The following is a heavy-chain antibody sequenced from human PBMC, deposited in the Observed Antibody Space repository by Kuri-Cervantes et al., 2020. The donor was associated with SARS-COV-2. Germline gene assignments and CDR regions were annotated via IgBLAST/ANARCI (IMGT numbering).Heavy chain of an antibody. CDR2: LYGGDKT. J-gene: IGHJ3*02. Sequence: ESLKISCAGSGFTVANYYMSWVRQAPGKGLEWVSILYGGDKTDYADSVKGRFTISRDNSKNTLLLQMDSLRADDTAVYYCARDRDSNGWLGAYDIWGQGTMVTVSS. CDR3: ARDRDSNGWLGAYDI. D-gene: IGHD6-19*01. V-gene: IGHV3-53*01. CDR1: GFTVANYY.